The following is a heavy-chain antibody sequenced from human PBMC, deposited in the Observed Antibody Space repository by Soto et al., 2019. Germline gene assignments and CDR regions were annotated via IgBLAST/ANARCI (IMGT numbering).Heavy chain of an antibody. V-gene: IGHV3-33*01. CDR1: GFTFISYG. CDR3: ARVSYSSGWSVDY. J-gene: IGHJ4*02. Sequence: PGGSLRRSCAASGFTFISYGIHCFRQAPGKGLEWVAVIWYDGSNKYYADSVKGRFTISRDNSKNTLYLQMNSLRAEDTAVYYCARVSYSSGWSVDYWGQGTLVTVSS. CDR2: IWYDGSNK. D-gene: IGHD6-19*01.